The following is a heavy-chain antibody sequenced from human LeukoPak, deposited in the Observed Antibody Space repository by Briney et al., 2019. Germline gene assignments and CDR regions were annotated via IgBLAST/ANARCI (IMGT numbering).Heavy chain of an antibody. V-gene: IGHV4-4*07. CDR1: GGSISSYY. CDR2: IYTSGST. CDR3: ARVVLESSSSWYGSNWFDP. J-gene: IGHJ5*02. Sequence: SETLSLTCTVSGGSISSYYWSWIRQPAGKGLEWIGRIYTSGSTNYNPSLKSRVTMSVDTSKNQFSLKLSSVTAADTAVYYCARVVLESSSSWYGSNWFDPWGQGTLVTVSS. D-gene: IGHD6-13*01.